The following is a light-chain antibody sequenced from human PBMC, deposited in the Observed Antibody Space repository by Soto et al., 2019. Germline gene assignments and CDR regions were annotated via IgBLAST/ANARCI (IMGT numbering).Light chain of an antibody. Sequence: EIVMTQSPATLSVSPGERATLSCRASQSVSSNLAWYQQKPGQAPRLLIYSSSTRATGIPARFSGSGSGTEFTLTISSLQSEDFAVYYCQQYNNWPYTFGQGTKLEFK. J-gene: IGKJ2*01. V-gene: IGKV3-15*01. CDR2: SSS. CDR1: QSVSSN. CDR3: QQYNNWPYT.